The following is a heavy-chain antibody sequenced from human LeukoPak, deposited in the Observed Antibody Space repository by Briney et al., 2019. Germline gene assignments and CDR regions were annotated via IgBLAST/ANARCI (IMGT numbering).Heavy chain of an antibody. J-gene: IGHJ6*03. Sequence: GGSLRLSCAASGFTLSSYSMNWVRQAPGKGLEWVSYISSSLSTIYYADSVKGRFTISRDNAKNSLYLQMNSLRDEDTAVYYCARAYSRSLYYYYMDVWGKGTTVTVSS. V-gene: IGHV3-48*02. CDR3: ARAYSRSLYYYYMDV. D-gene: IGHD6-6*01. CDR1: GFTLSSYS. CDR2: ISSSLSTI.